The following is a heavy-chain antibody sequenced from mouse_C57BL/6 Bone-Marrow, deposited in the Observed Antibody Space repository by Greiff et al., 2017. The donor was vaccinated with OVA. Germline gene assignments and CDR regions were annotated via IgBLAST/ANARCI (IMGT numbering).Heavy chain of an antibody. Sequence: QVQLQQPGAELVMPGASVKLSCKASGYTFTSYWMHWVKQRPGQGLEWIGEIDPSDSYTNYNQKFKGKSTLTVDKSSSTAYMQLSSLTSEDSAVYYCAREGGLYYGSSYPAWFAYWGQGTLVTVSA. J-gene: IGHJ3*01. CDR3: AREGGLYYGSSYPAWFAY. D-gene: IGHD1-1*01. CDR2: IDPSDSYT. CDR1: GYTFTSYW. V-gene: IGHV1-69*01.